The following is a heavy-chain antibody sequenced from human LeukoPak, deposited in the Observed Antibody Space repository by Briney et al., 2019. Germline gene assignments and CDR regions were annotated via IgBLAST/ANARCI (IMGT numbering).Heavy chain of an antibody. CDR3: AKFATTVTTRGNFDY. CDR2: ISYDGSNK. CDR1: GFTFSSYA. J-gene: IGHJ4*02. V-gene: IGHV3-30-3*02. D-gene: IGHD4-17*01. Sequence: GGSLRLSCAASGFTFSSYAMHWVRQAPGKGLEWVAVISYDGSNKYYADSVKGRFTISRDNSRDTVHLEIKSLRAEDTAVYYCAKFATTVTTRGNFDYWGQGTLVTVSS.